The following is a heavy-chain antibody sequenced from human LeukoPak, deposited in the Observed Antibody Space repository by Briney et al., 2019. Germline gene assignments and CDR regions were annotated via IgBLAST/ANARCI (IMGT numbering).Heavy chain of an antibody. CDR1: GGSFSGYY. Sequence: SETLSLTCAVHGGSFSGYYWSWIRQPPGKGLEWIGEINHSGSTTYNPSLKSGVTISVDTSKNQFSLKLSSVTAADTAVYYCARGSRFWSGYYHYYYYYYMDVWGKGTTVTVSS. D-gene: IGHD3-3*01. V-gene: IGHV4-34*01. CDR3: ARGSRFWSGYYHYYYYYYMDV. J-gene: IGHJ6*03. CDR2: INHSGST.